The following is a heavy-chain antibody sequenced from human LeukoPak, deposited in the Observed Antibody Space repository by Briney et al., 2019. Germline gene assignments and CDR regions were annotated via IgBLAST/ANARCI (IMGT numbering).Heavy chain of an antibody. Sequence: PSETLSLTCSVSGDSISSYYWSWIRQPPGKGLEWIGYIYYSGSTNYNPSLKSRVTISVDTSKNQFSLKLSSVTVADTAVYYCARGTWGIAVAGDYYYYYGMDVWGQGTTVTVSS. CDR1: GDSISSYY. D-gene: IGHD6-19*01. CDR3: ARGTWGIAVAGDYYYYYGMDV. J-gene: IGHJ6*02. CDR2: IYYSGST. V-gene: IGHV4-59*01.